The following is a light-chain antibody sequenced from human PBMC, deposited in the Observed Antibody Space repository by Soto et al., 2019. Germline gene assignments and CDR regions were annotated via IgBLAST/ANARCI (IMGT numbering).Light chain of an antibody. CDR2: DSS. J-gene: IGKJ3*01. V-gene: IGKV3-11*01. Sequence: EIVLTQSPATLSLSPGERATLYCRASQSVSSYLAWYHQKPGRAPRLLIYDSSNRATGIPARFSGTVSETDFTLTSSSLEPEDFLVYYCQHRITFGPGTKVDIK. CDR1: QSVSSY. CDR3: QHRIT.